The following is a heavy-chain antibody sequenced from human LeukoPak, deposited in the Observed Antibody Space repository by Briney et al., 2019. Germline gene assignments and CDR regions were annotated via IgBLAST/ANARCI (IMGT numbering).Heavy chain of an antibody. Sequence: PGGPLRLSCAASGFTFSSYAMSWVRQAPGKGLEWVSAISGSGGSTYYADSVKGRFTISRDNSKNTLYLQMNSLRAEDTAVYYCAKDRQDYYDSSGYPTPFYWGQGTLVTVSS. D-gene: IGHD3-22*01. CDR2: ISGSGGST. CDR1: GFTFSSYA. CDR3: AKDRQDYYDSSGYPTPFY. V-gene: IGHV3-23*01. J-gene: IGHJ4*02.